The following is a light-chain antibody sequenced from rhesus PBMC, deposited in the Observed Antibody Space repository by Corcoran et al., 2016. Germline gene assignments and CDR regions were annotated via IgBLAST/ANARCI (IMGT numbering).Light chain of an antibody. V-gene: IGKV1S12*01. CDR2: VAS. CDR3: QHYDGNPLT. Sequence: DIHMTQSPSALSAFVGDRVTISCWASQNIYSNLAWYQQKPGKVPKLLIYVASSLPTGIPYRFSGSGSGTEFTLTISGMQPEYSAAYYCQHYDGNPLTFGGGTKVEIK. CDR1: QNIYSN. J-gene: IGKJ4*01.